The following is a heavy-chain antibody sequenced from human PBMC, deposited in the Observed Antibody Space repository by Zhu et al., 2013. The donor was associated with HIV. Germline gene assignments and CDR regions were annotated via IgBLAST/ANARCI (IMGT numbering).Heavy chain of an antibody. V-gene: IGHV1-2*02. J-gene: IGHJ5*02. Sequence: QVQLVQSGAEVKKPGASVKVSCKASGYTFTGYYIHWVRQAPGQGLEWMGWINPNSGGTNYARKFQGRVTMTRDTSISTAYMELSRLRSDDTAVYYCARDLYSGXLTMGDWFDPWGQGTLVTVSS. CDR3: ARDLYSGXLTMGDWFDP. D-gene: IGHD1-26*01. CDR2: INPNSGGT. CDR1: GYTFTGYY.